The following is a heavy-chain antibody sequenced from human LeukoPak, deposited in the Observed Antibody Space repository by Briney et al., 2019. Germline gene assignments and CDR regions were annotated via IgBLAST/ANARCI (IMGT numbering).Heavy chain of an antibody. V-gene: IGHV1-69*02. J-gene: IGHJ6*03. CDR3: ARATSEIPAAALTGSKYYYYYYMDV. D-gene: IGHD2-2*01. CDR2: IIPFLGIT. CDR1: VGTYSYYT. Sequence: GASVKVSCKASVGTYSYYTISWVRQAPGQGLEWMGRIIPFLGITNYAQKFQGRVTITADKSTSTAYVELSSLRSEDTAVYYCARATSEIPAAALTGSKYYYYYYMDVWDKGTTVTVSS.